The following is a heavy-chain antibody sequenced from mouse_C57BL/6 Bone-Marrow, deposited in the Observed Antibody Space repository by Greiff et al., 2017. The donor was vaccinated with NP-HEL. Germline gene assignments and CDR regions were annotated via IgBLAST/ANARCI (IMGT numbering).Heavy chain of an antibody. Sequence: VQLKESGPVLVKPGASVKMSCKASGYTFTDYYMNWVKQSPGKSLEWIGVINPYNGGTSYNQKFKGKATLTVDKSSSTAYMELNSLTSEDSAVYYCARSLYYYGSSAFAYWGQGTLVTVSA. J-gene: IGHJ3*01. CDR1: GYTFTDYY. D-gene: IGHD1-1*01. CDR2: INPYNGGT. CDR3: ARSLYYYGSSAFAY. V-gene: IGHV1-19*01.